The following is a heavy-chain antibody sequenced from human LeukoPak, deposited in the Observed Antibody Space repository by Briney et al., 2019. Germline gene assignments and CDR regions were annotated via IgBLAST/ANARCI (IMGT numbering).Heavy chain of an antibody. CDR1: GYTFTSYY. CDR3: ARGHYIAARLLGWFDP. J-gene: IGHJ5*02. CDR2: INPSGGST. D-gene: IGHD6-6*01. V-gene: IGHV1-46*01. Sequence: ASVKVSCKASGYTFTSYYMHWVRQAPGQGLEWMGIINPSGGSTSYAQKFQGRVTMTRDTSTSTVYMELSSLRSEDTAVYYCARGHYIAARLLGWFDPWGQGTLVTVSP.